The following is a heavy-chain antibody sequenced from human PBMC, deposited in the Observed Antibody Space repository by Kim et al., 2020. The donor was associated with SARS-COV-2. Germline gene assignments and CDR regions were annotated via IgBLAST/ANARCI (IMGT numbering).Heavy chain of an antibody. CDR3: ARDGWLVRPDWSY. Sequence: YAHSVKGRFTISRDNAKNSLYLQMNSLRAEDTAVYYCARDGWLVRPDWSYWGQGTLVTVSS. D-gene: IGHD6-19*01. V-gene: IGHV3-48*03. J-gene: IGHJ4*02.